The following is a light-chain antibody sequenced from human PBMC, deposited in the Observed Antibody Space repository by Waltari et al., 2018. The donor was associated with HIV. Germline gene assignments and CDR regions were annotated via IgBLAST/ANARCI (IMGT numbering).Light chain of an antibody. CDR2: GAT. CDR3: HQSSSLWT. V-gene: IGKV1-5*01. J-gene: IGKJ1*01. CDR1: ESLTSW. Sequence: DIQMTQSPATLSASIGDRVTLTCRASESLTSWLNWLTESPGLAWYHHRPGRAPKVLIYGATILHSEVSSRFSGGGSGTDFTLTINSLEAEDAATYYCHQSSSLWTFGQGTKVEIK.